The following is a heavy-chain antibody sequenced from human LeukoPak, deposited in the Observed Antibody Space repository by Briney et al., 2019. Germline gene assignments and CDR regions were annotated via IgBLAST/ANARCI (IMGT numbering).Heavy chain of an antibody. Sequence: GGFLRLSCAASGFTFSSYAMSWVRQAPGKGLEWVSAISGSGGSTYYADSVKGRFTISRDNSKNTLYLQMNSLRAEDTAVYYCAKGSIVVVVDAIDYWGQGTLVTVSS. CDR2: ISGSGGST. CDR1: GFTFSSYA. CDR3: AKGSIVVVVDAIDY. V-gene: IGHV3-23*01. D-gene: IGHD2-15*01. J-gene: IGHJ4*02.